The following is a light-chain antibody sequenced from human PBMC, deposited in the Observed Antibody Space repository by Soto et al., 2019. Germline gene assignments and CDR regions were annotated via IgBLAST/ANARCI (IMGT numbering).Light chain of an antibody. CDR1: SSDVGGYNY. J-gene: IGLJ2*01. CDR2: ELS. V-gene: IGLV2-14*01. Sequence: QSALTQPASVSGSPGQSVTISCTGSSSDVGGYNYVSWYQHHPGRAPKVVIFELSHRPSGVSPRFSGSKSGNTASLTISWLQAEDEADYYCSSYTTSSTPGVVFGGGTKLTVL. CDR3: SSYTTSSTPGVV.